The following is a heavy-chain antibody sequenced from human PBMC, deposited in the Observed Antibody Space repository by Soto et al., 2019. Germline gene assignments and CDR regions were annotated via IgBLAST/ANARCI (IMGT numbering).Heavy chain of an antibody. J-gene: IGHJ4*02. D-gene: IGHD1-26*01. Sequence: GGSLRLSCAASGFTFSSYWMHWVRQAPGKGLEWVSYISGSSKTIYYADSVKGRFTISRDNAKNSLYLQMNSLRDEDTAVYYCARDKKWAFDYWGQGALVTVSS. CDR1: GFTFSSYW. V-gene: IGHV3-48*02. CDR2: ISGSSKTI. CDR3: ARDKKWAFDY.